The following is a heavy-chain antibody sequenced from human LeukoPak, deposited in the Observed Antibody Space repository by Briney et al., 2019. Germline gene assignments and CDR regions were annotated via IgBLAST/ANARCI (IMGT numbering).Heavy chain of an antibody. CDR1: GGSFSGYY. CDR2: INHSGST. D-gene: IGHD2-15*01. J-gene: IGHJ5*02. Sequence: SETLSLTCAVYGGSFSGYYWSWIRQPPGKGLEWIGEINHSGSTNYNPSLKSRVTISVDTSKNQCSLKLSSVTAADTAVYYCARGLRYCSGGSCPSRFDPWGQGTLVTVSS. CDR3: ARGLRYCSGGSCPSRFDP. V-gene: IGHV4-34*01.